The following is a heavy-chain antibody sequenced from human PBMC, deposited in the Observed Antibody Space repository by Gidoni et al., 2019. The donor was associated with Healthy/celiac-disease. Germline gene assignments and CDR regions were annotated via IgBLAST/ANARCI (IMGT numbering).Heavy chain of an antibody. CDR2: IYHSGST. CDR1: GHSISSGYY. Sequence: QVQLPESGPELVKPSETLSLTCTFSGHSISSGYYWCWIRQPPGKGLEWIGSIYHSGSTYYNPSLKSRVTISVDTSKIQFSRKRSSVTAADTAVYYCARTTRKYCSGGSCYSTLSYYFDYWGQGTLVTVSS. D-gene: IGHD2-15*01. J-gene: IGHJ4*02. CDR3: ARTTRKYCSGGSCYSTLSYYFDY. V-gene: IGHV4-38-2*02.